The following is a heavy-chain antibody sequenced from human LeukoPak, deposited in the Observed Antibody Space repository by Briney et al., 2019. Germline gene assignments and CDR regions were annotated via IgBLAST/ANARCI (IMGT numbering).Heavy chain of an antibody. CDR1: GYTFTSYY. CDR2: INPSGGST. J-gene: IGHJ4*02. D-gene: IGHD6-6*01. CDR3: ALAARRLDY. Sequence: ASVKVSCKASGYTFTSYYMHWVRQAPGQGLEWMGIINPSGGSTSYAQKFQGRVTMTRDTSTSTVYMELSSLRCEDTAVYYRALAARRLDYWGQGTLVTVSS. V-gene: IGHV1-46*01.